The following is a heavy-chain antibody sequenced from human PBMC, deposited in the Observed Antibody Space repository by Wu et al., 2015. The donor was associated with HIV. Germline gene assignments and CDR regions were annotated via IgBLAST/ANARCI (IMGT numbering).Heavy chain of an antibody. V-gene: IGHV1-2*02. CDR1: GNIFTGYY. CDR3: TRGTRNYLFDY. Sequence: QVHLVQSGAEVKKPGASVKVSCKASGNIFTGYYVHWVRQAPGQGLEWMGWTNPTDGRSNFARKFKDRVTMTTDTSINTAYMQLSRLRSDDTALYYCTRGTRNYLFDYWGQGTLVTVSS. D-gene: IGHD4-11*01. J-gene: IGHJ4*02. CDR2: TNPTDGRS.